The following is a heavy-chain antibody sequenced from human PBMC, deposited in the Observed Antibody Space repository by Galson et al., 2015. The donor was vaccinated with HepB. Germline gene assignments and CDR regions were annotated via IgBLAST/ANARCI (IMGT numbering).Heavy chain of an antibody. V-gene: IGHV3-30-3*01. D-gene: IGHD2-21*02. CDR1: GFIFSDYA. Sequence: SLRLSCAASGFIFSDYALHWVRQAPGKGLEWVAVISYVGNHKDYADSAKGRFTISRDISKNTLNLQMNSLRAEDTAVYYCALAYCGGDCSSGDYYFDYWGPGTLVTVSS. CDR2: ISYVGNHK. J-gene: IGHJ4*01. CDR3: ALAYCGGDCSSGDYYFDY.